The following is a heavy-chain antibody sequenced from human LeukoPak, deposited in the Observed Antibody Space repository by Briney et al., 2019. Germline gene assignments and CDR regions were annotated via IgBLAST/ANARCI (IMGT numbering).Heavy chain of an antibody. D-gene: IGHD2-2*01. V-gene: IGHV1-2*02. CDR2: INPNSGGT. Sequence: GASVKVSCKASGYTFTSYGISWVRQAPGQGLEWMGWINPNSGGTNYAQKSQGRVTMTRDTSISTAYMELSRLRSDDTAVYYCAVLPVVPAASYYYYYMDVWGKGTTVTISS. CDR3: AVLPVVPAASYYYYYMDV. CDR1: GYTFTSYG. J-gene: IGHJ6*03.